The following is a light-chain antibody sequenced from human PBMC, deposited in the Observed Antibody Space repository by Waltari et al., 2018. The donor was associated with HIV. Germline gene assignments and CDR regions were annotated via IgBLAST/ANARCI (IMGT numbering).Light chain of an antibody. CDR2: EVN. Sequence: QSALTQPASVSGSPGQSLTLSCTGTSDLRDYKSVSWYQHHPGKAPKVIIYEVNNRPSGVSSRFSGSISGNTASLTISGLQAEDEADYFCTSYISSASPEFGGGTKVTVL. CDR3: TSYISSASPE. CDR1: SDLRDYKS. J-gene: IGLJ3*02. V-gene: IGLV2-14*01.